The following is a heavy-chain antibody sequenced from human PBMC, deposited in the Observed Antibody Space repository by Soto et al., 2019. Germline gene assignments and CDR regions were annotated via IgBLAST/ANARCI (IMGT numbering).Heavy chain of an antibody. J-gene: IGHJ4*02. D-gene: IGHD2-15*01. CDR1: GGSISSYY. CDR2: IYSSGST. Sequence: GEASETLYLTCTVSGGSISSYYWRCLPHPPGNALECIVYIYSSGSTNYPPSLKSRVTISVDTSKNQFSLKLSSVTAADSAVYYCAREGIGYFDYLRQRSLVTVSS. CDR3: AREGIGYFDY. V-gene: IGHV4-59*01.